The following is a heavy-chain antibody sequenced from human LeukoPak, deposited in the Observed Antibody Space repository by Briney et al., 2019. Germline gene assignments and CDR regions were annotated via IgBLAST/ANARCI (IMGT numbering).Heavy chain of an antibody. CDR2: INPNSGGT. CDR1: GYTFTGYY. Sequence: ASVKVSCKASGYTFTGYYMHWVRQAPGQGLEWMGWINPNSGGTNYAQKFQGRVTMTRDTSISTAYMELSRLRSDDTAVYYCARDLGGPPMSYYYYYYMDVWGKGTTVTVSS. J-gene: IGHJ6*03. D-gene: IGHD6-25*01. CDR3: ARDLGGPPMSYYYYYYMDV. V-gene: IGHV1-2*02.